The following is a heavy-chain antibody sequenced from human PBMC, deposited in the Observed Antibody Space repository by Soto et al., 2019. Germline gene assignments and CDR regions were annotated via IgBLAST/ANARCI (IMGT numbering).Heavy chain of an antibody. J-gene: IGHJ6*02. Sequence: QVQLVQSGAEVKKPGSSVKVSCKASGGTFYRYTISWVRQAPGQGREWMGGIIPIFGTSKYAQRIQGRVTITADESTSTAYMELSSLRSEDTAVYYCARGERCSTTSCYTFGFYGMDVWGQGTTVTVSS. CDR3: ARGERCSTTSCYTFGFYGMDV. D-gene: IGHD2-2*02. V-gene: IGHV1-69*01. CDR2: IIPIFGTS. CDR1: GGTFYRYT.